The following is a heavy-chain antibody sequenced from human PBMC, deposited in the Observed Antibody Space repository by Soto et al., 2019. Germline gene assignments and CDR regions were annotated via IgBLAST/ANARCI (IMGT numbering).Heavy chain of an antibody. CDR3: SRRHRTSIEF. CDR2: IYYSWST. V-gene: IGHV4-59*08. Sequence: PSETLSLTCTVSGDSISSNYCSWIWLPPGKGLEWIGYIYYSWSTNYNPSLKSRVTISVDTSKNQFSLKLSFVTASAAAVSYCSRRHRTSIEFWGKGTLVTVSS. CDR1: GDSISSNY. J-gene: IGHJ4*02.